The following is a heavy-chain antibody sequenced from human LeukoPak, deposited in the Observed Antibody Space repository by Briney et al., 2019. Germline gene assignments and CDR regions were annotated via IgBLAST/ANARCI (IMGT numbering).Heavy chain of an antibody. CDR1: GGSISSSSYY. Sequence: PSETLSLTCIVSGGSISSSSYYWGWIREPPGKGLEGFGRIYDNPSPYYHTSPKRRATKTVDTSKHQFSLKLSSVTAADTAGYYCARDRLKIVVVPAAGFDPWGQGTLVTVSS. CDR2: IYDNPSP. D-gene: IGHD2-2*01. CDR3: ARDRLKIVVVPAAGFDP. V-gene: IGHV4-39*07. J-gene: IGHJ5*02.